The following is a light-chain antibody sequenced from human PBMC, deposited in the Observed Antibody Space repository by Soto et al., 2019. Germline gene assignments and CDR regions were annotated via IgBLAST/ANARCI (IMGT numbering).Light chain of an antibody. J-gene: IGKJ4*01. Sequence: EIVLTHSPATLSLSPWEIATLSCRASQSVRTYLAWYQQKPGQTPRLLIYDASKRATGIPARFSGSGSGTDFTLTIGSLEPEDFAVYYSQQRGSWPGTFGGGTKVDIK. CDR2: DAS. V-gene: IGKV3-11*01. CDR3: QQRGSWPGT. CDR1: QSVRTY.